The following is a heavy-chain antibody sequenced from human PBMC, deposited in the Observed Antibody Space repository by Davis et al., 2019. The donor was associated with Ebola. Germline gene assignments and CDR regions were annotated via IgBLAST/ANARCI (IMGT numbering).Heavy chain of an antibody. CDR3: ARDRGGDYSFDY. CDR2: SSAYNGNT. CDR1: GYTFTSYG. Sequence: AASVKVSCKASGYTFTSYGISWVRQASGQGLEWMGWSSAYNGNTNYAQKLQGRVTMTTDTSTSTAYMELRSLRSEDTSVYYCARDRGGDYSFDYWGQGTLVTVSS. D-gene: IGHD3-10*01. V-gene: IGHV1-18*01. J-gene: IGHJ4*02.